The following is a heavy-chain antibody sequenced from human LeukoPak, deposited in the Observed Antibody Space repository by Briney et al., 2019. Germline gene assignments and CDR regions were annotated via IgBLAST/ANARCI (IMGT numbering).Heavy chain of an antibody. J-gene: IGHJ4*02. CDR1: GGSFSGYY. V-gene: IGHV4-34*01. Sequence: SETLSLTCAVYGGSFSGYYWSWIRQPPGKGLEGIGEINHSGSTNYNPSLKSRVAISVDTSKNQFSLKLSSVTAADTAVYYCARLYYDFWSGYYPFDYWGQGTLVTVSS. D-gene: IGHD3-3*01. CDR2: INHSGST. CDR3: ARLYYDFWSGYYPFDY.